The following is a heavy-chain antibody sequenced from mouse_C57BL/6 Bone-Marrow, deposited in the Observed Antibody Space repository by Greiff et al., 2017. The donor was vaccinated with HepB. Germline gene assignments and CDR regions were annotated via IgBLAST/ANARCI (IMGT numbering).Heavy chain of an antibody. Sequence: VHLVESGAELARPGASVKLSCKASGYTFTSYGISWVKQRTGQGLEWIGEIYPRSGNTYYNEKFKGKATLTADKSSSTAYMELRSLTSEDSAVYFCARDYDGYYAWFAYWGQGTLVTVSA. D-gene: IGHD2-3*01. CDR2: IYPRSGNT. V-gene: IGHV1-81*01. J-gene: IGHJ3*01. CDR3: ARDYDGYYAWFAY. CDR1: GYTFTSYG.